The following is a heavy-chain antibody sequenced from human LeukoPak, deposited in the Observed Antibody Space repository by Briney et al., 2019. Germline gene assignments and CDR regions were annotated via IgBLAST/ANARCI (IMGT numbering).Heavy chain of an antibody. J-gene: IGHJ4*02. CDR2: ISWNSGSI. Sequence: GGSLRLSCAASGFTFDDYAMHWVRQAPGKGLEWVSGISWNSGSIGYADSEKGRFTISRDNAKNSLYLQMNSLRAEDTALYYCAKGRDYGLDYWGQGTLVTVSS. CDR3: AKGRDYGLDY. V-gene: IGHV3-9*01. CDR1: GFTFDDYA. D-gene: IGHD4-17*01.